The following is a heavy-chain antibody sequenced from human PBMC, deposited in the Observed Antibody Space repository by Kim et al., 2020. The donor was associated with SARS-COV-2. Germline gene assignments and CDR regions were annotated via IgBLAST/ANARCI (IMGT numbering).Heavy chain of an antibody. CDR3: ARDSDDSGSYFKLPAYAMDV. V-gene: IGHV1-69*10. CDR1: GGDFSSYS. D-gene: IGHD3-10*01. CDR2: ITPILDAT. Sequence: SVKVSCKLSGGDFSSYSFSWVRQAPGQGLEWVGGITPILDATDTAQKLQDRVTITAHKFTATVFLELTRLTSEDTAVYYCARDSDDSGSYFKLPAYAMDVWGPGTTVAVSS. J-gene: IGHJ6*02.